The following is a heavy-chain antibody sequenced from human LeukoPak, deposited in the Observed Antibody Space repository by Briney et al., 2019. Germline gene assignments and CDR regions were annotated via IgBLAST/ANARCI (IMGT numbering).Heavy chain of an antibody. J-gene: IGHJ4*02. CDR1: GFTFHDYA. Sequence: GGSLRLSCAASGFTFHDYAMNWVRQAPGKGLEWVGSITWNSVTVAYADSVEGRFTISRDNAKNSLYLQMDSLRPEDTAFYLRARDGQHLAIYYYFDHWGQGSLVTVSS. CDR2: ITWNSVTV. CDR3: ARDGQHLAIYYYFDH. V-gene: IGHV3-9*01. D-gene: IGHD6-13*01.